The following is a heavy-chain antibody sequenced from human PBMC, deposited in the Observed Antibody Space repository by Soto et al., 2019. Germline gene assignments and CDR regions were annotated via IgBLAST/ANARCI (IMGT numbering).Heavy chain of an antibody. CDR2: IGTAGDT. V-gene: IGHV3-13*04. Sequence: GGSLRLSCAASGFTFSSYDMHWVRQATGKGLEWVSAIGTAGDTYYPGSVKGRFTISRENAKNSLYLQMNSLRAGDTAVYYCARARYDILTGTPPISLDVWGQGTTVTVSS. CDR1: GFTFSSYD. D-gene: IGHD3-9*01. J-gene: IGHJ6*02. CDR3: ARARYDILTGTPPISLDV.